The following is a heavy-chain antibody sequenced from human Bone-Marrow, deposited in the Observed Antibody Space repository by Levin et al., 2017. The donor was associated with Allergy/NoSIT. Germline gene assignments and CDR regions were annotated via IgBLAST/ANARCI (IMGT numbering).Heavy chain of an antibody. D-gene: IGHD6-13*01. CDR2: ISSSSSYI. V-gene: IGHV3-21*01. CDR1: GFTFSSYS. J-gene: IGHJ5*02. Sequence: GESLKISCAASGFTFSSYSMNWVRQAPGKGLEWVSSISSSSSYIYYADSVKGRFTISRDNAKNSLYLQMNSLRAEDTAVYYCARSLGSSSSVLRFDPWGQGTLVTVSS. CDR3: ARSLGSSSSVLRFDP.